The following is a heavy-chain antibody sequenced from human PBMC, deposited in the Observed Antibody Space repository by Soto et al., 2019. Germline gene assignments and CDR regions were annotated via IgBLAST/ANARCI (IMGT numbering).Heavy chain of an antibody. Sequence: SETLSLTCTVSGGSISSSSYYWGWIRQPPGKGLEWIGSIYYSGSTYYNPSLKSRVTISVDTSKNQFSLKLSSVTAADTAVYYCARHYLRRFLDNWFDPWGQGTLVTVSS. D-gene: IGHD3-3*01. CDR3: ARHYLRRFLDNWFDP. CDR2: IYYSGST. V-gene: IGHV4-39*01. J-gene: IGHJ5*02. CDR1: GGSISSSSYY.